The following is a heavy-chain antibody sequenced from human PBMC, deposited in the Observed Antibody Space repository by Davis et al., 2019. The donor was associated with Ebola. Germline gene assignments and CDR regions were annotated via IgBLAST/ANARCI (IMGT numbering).Heavy chain of an antibody. CDR1: GYSFTSYW. CDR2: IYAGDSET. V-gene: IGHV5-51*01. D-gene: IGHD1-14*01. Sequence: PGGSLRLSCKGSGYSFTSYWIGWVRQMPGKGLEWMGIIYAGDSETRYSPSFRGQVTISADESISTAYLQWSSLRASDTAMYYCARQQKPFVTDYGMDVWGKGTTVTVSS. CDR3: ARQQKPFVTDYGMDV. J-gene: IGHJ6*04.